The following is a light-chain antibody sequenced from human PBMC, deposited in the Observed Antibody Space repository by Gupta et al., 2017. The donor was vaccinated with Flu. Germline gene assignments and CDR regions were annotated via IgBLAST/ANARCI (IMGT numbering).Light chain of an antibody. Sequence: ETVMTQSPVSLSASPAERVTLSCRASQSVGRNLAWYQQKPGRAPRLLIYGASTRAADIPARFSGSGSGTDFTLTIGSLQSEDFVVYFCQQYSKWPISFGGGTKVDIK. V-gene: IGKV3D-15*01. J-gene: IGKJ4*01. CDR2: GAS. CDR3: QQYSKWPIS. CDR1: QSVGRN.